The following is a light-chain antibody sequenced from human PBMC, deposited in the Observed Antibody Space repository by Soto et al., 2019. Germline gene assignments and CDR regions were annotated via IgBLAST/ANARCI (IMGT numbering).Light chain of an antibody. CDR1: QSVSSD. CDR2: GAS. CDR3: QQYNNWPRT. V-gene: IGKV3-15*01. Sequence: EVVMTQSPSTLSVSTGERATLSCRASQSVSSDLAWYHQKPGQAPRLLTYGASTRATGIPARFSGSGSGTEFTLTINSLQSEDFAVYYCQQYNNWPRTFAQGTKVDVK. J-gene: IGKJ1*01.